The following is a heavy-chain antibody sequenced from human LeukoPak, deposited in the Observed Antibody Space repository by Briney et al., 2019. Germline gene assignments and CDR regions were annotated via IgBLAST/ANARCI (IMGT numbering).Heavy chain of an antibody. D-gene: IGHD5-24*01. Sequence: ASVKVSCRAFGYSFSSYGIIWVRQAPGQGLEWMGWISGYNGNTNYAQSVQGIVSLTTDTSTSTDYMELRRLRSDDTAVYYCARDGYNDYWGQGSLVPVSS. V-gene: IGHV1-18*01. CDR2: ISGYNGNT. CDR3: ARDGYNDY. CDR1: GYSFSSYG. J-gene: IGHJ4*02.